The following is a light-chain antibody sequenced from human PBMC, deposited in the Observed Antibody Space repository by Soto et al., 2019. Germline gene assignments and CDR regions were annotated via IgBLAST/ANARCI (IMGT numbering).Light chain of an antibody. CDR1: SSKIGSNT. CDR2: SNN. CDR3: AAWDDGLFV. V-gene: IGLV1-44*01. J-gene: IGLJ1*01. Sequence: QSVLTQPPSASGTPGQRVTISCSGSSSKIGSNTVNWYQQLPGTAPKLLIYSNNQRPSGVPDRFSGSKSGTSASLAISGLLSEDEADYYCAAWDDGLFVFGSGTKLTVL.